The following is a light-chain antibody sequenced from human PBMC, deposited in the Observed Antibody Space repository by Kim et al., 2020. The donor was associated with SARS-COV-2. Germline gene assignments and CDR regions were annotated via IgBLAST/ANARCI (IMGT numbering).Light chain of an antibody. CDR2: GAS. Sequence: EIVMTQSPATLSVSPGERATLSCRASQSVSSNFAWYQRKPGQAPRLLIYGASTRAPGIPARFSGSGSGTEFTLTISSLQSEDFAVYYCQQYNNWWTFGQGPKVDIK. CDR3: QQYNNWWT. V-gene: IGKV3-15*01. CDR1: QSVSSN. J-gene: IGKJ1*01.